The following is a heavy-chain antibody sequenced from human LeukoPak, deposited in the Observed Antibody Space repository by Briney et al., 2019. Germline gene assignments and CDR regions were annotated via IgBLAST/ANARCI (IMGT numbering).Heavy chain of an antibody. V-gene: IGHV4-4*09. Sequence: SETLSLTCTVSGDSSSSYYWSWIRQPPGKGLEWIGYIHTSGSTNYNPSLKSRVTISLDTSKSQFSLRLTSVTAADTAVYYCSWEYSSGWYSSFDYWGQGTLVSVSS. J-gene: IGHJ4*02. CDR2: IHTSGST. CDR3: SWEYSSGWYSSFDY. CDR1: GDSSSSYY. D-gene: IGHD6-19*01.